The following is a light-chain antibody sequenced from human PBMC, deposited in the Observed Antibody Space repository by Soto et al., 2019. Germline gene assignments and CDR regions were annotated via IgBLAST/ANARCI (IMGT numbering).Light chain of an antibody. J-gene: IGLJ2*01. CDR1: SSDIGGYDY. Sequence: QSALTQPASGSGSPGQSITLSCPGTSSDIGGYDYVSWYQRHPGKAPKLIIYDVNNRPSGVSNRFSGSKSGNTASLTISGLQAEDEADYYCTSYASGSYHVVFGGGTKVTVL. CDR2: DVN. V-gene: IGLV2-14*01. CDR3: TSYASGSYHVV.